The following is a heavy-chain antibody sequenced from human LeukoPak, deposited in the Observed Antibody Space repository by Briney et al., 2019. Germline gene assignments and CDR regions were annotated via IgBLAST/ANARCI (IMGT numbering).Heavy chain of an antibody. V-gene: IGHV3-23*01. Sequence: SGGSLRLSCAASGFTFSSYAMSRVRQAPGKGLEWVSAISGSGGSTYYADSVKGRFTISRDNSKNTLYLQMNSLRAEDTAVYYCALYSSGYYYYYYYGMDVWGQGTTVTVPS. J-gene: IGHJ6*02. D-gene: IGHD3-22*01. CDR2: ISGSGGST. CDR1: GFTFSSYA. CDR3: ALYSSGYYYYYYYGMDV.